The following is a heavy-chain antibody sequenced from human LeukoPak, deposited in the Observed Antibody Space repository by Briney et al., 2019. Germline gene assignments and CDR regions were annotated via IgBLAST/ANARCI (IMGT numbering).Heavy chain of an antibody. CDR2: IKQDGSEK. CDR3: GRAQEVDY. J-gene: IGHJ4*02. Sequence: GGSLRLSCAASGFTFSSYWMSWARQAPGKGLEWVANIKQDGSEKYYVDSVKGRFTISRDNAKNSLYLQMKTLRVEDTAVYYCGRAQEVDYWGQGTLVTVSS. CDR1: GFTFSSYW. V-gene: IGHV3-7*01.